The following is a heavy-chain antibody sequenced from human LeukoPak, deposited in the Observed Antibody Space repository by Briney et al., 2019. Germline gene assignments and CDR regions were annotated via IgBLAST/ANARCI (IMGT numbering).Heavy chain of an antibody. CDR2: ISWNSGSI. CDR1: GFTFDDYA. J-gene: IGHJ3*02. D-gene: IGHD4-17*01. Sequence: PGRSLRLSCAASGFTFDDYAMHWVRQAPGKGLEWVSGISWNSGSIGYADSVKGRFTISRDNAQNSLYLQMNSLRAEDMAFYYCAKVGYGDYGAFDIWGQGTMVTVSS. V-gene: IGHV3-9*03. CDR3: AKVGYGDYGAFDI.